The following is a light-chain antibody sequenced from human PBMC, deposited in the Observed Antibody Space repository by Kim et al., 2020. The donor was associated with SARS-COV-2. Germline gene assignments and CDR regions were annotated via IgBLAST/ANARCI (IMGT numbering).Light chain of an antibody. V-gene: IGKV3-20*01. CDR3: LQYISSPRS. Sequence: LSPGERATLSCRASQNVVANYLAWYQQKPGQAPRLLIYGASSRATGIPDRFSGSGSGTDFTLTISRLEPEDIAVYYCLQYISSPRSFGQGTKLEI. CDR1: QNVVANY. J-gene: IGKJ2*03. CDR2: GAS.